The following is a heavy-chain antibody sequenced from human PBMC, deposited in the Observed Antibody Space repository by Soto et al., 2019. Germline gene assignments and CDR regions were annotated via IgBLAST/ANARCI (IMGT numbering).Heavy chain of an antibody. J-gene: IGHJ4*02. V-gene: IGHV1-69*12. CDR1: GGTFSSYA. Sequence: QVQLVQSGAEVKKPGSSGKVSCKASGGTFSSYAISWVRQAPGQGLEWMGGIIPIFGTANYAQKVQGRVTITADESTSTAYMELSRLRAEDTAVYYCASHSRHCSGGSCYGPFDYWGQGTLVTVSS. D-gene: IGHD2-15*01. CDR2: IIPIFGTA. CDR3: ASHSRHCSGGSCYGPFDY.